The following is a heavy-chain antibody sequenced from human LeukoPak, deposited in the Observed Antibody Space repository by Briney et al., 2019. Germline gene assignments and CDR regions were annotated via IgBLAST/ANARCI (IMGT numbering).Heavy chain of an antibody. CDR2: IYHSGTT. CDR1: GYSISSGYY. CDR3: ARHIYSSGQRYFDY. Sequence: SETLSLTCAVSGYSISSGYYWGWIRPPPGKGLEWIGNIYHSGTTYYNPSLKSRVTISVDTSKNQFSLRLSSVTAADTAVYYCARHIYSSGQRYFDYWGQGTLVTVSS. D-gene: IGHD5-18*01. V-gene: IGHV4-38-2*01. J-gene: IGHJ4*02.